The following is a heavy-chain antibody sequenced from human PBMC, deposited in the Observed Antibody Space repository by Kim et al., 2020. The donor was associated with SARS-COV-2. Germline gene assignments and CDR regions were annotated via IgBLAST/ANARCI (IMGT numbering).Heavy chain of an antibody. CDR2: IYSGGST. CDR1: GFTVSSDS. J-gene: IGHJ4*02. CDR3: ATSGWAPVDS. Sequence: GGSLRLSCAASGFTVSSDSMSWVRQAPGKGLEWVSVIYSGGSTYYADSVKGRFSISRDNSKNILYLQMNSLRAEDTAVYYCATSGWAPVDSWGQGTLVTV. D-gene: IGHD6-19*01. V-gene: IGHV3-53*01.